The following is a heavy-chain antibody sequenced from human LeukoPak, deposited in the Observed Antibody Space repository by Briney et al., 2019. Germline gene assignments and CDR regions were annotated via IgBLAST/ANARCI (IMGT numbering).Heavy chain of an antibody. V-gene: IGHV4-4*09. Sequence: SETLSLTCTVPGGSISSSYWSWIRQPPGKGLEWIGYIYTSGSTNYNPSLKSRVTISVDTSKNQFSLKLSSVTAADTAVYYCARQDYDILTGFTPTNWFDPWGQGTLVTVSS. CDR1: GGSISSSY. D-gene: IGHD3-9*01. CDR3: ARQDYDILTGFTPTNWFDP. J-gene: IGHJ5*02. CDR2: IYTSGST.